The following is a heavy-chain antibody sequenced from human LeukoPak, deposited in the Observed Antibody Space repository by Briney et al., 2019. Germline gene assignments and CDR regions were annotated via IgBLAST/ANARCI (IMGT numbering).Heavy chain of an antibody. CDR1: GFTFSSYA. Sequence: GGSLRLSCAASGFTFSSYAMSWVRQAPGKGLEWVAYVSGSGVGTYYADSVRGRFTISRDNSENTLYLQMSSLRAEDTAVYYCAKSGFRESERRSWFDPWGQGTLVTVSS. J-gene: IGHJ5*02. V-gene: IGHV3-23*01. CDR3: AKSGFRESERRSWFDP. CDR2: VSGSGVGT. D-gene: IGHD1-1*01.